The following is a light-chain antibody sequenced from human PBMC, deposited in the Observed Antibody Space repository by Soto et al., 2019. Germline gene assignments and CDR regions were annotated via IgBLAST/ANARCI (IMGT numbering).Light chain of an antibody. V-gene: IGKV2-28*01. Sequence: DIVMTQSPLSLPVTPGEPASISCRSSQSLLHRNGYNYVDWYLQKSGQSPQLLIYLGSNRASGVPDRFSGSGSGTDFTLKISRVEAEDVGVYYCMQALQTPTFGGGTKVEIK. CDR1: QSLLHRNGYNY. CDR3: MQALQTPT. J-gene: IGKJ4*01. CDR2: LGS.